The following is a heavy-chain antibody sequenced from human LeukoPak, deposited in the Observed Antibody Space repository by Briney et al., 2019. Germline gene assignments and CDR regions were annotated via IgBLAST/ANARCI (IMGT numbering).Heavy chain of an antibody. V-gene: IGHV4-4*09. CDR3: PRSRRSSGDWFDP. D-gene: IGHD3-10*01. CDR2: IYAGGST. J-gene: IGHJ5*02. CDR1: GSSISFYY. Sequence: PSETLSLTCPVSGSSISFYYWNWIRQSPGGGLEWIGYIYAGGSTNYNPSLKTRVTISIDTSKNQFSLNLTSVTAADTALYYCPRSRRSSGDWFDPWGQGTLVTVSS.